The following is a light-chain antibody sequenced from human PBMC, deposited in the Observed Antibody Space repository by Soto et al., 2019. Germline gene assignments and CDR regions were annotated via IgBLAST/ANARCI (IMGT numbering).Light chain of an antibody. CDR1: QSIGTF. Sequence: IQMAQSPSSLSASVGDRVSITCRASQSIGTFLNWYQQKPGEAPNLLIHTSFTLYSGVPSRFSGTGSGTDFTLPISSLQPEDFATYFCQQAFSAEWTFGQGTKV. CDR3: QQAFSAEWT. J-gene: IGKJ1*01. V-gene: IGKV1-39*01. CDR2: TSF.